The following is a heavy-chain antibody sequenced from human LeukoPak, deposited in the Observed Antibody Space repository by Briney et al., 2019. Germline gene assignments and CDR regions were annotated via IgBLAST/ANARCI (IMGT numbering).Heavy chain of an antibody. CDR1: GFTFSSYG. J-gene: IGHJ1*01. CDR3: AKDFLTGRSGSELGYFQH. V-gene: IGHV3-30*18. CDR2: ISYDGSNK. Sequence: PGRSLRLSCAASGFTFSSYGMHWVRQAPGKGLEWMAVISYDGSNKYYADSVKGRFTISRDNSKNTLYLQMNSLRAEDTAVYYCAKDFLTGRSGSELGYFQHWGQGTLVTVSS. D-gene: IGHD3-10*01.